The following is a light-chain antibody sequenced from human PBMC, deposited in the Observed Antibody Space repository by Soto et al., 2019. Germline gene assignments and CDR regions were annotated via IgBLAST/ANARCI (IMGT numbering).Light chain of an antibody. Sequence: DIQMTQSPSSLSAFVGDRVTITCRASHDIGNSLAWFQQRPGKAPKSLIYGASNLQSGVPSKFSGSGSGTDFTITISGLPTEDFATYFGHHYDSYPPSFGQGTRVE. V-gene: IGKV1-16*02. J-gene: IGKJ1*01. CDR1: HDIGNS. CDR2: GAS. CDR3: HHYDSYPPS.